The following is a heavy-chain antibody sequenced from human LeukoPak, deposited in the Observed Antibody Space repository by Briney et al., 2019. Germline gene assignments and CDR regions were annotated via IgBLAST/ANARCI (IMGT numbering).Heavy chain of an antibody. J-gene: IGHJ6*02. CDR3: ARDRFTMIADDSYYYYGMDV. V-gene: IGHV4-59*01. CDR1: GGSISSYY. Sequence: SETLSLTCTVSGGSISSYYWSWIRQPPGKGLEWIGYIYYSGSTNYNPSLKSRVTISVDTSKNQFSLKLSSVTAADTAVYYCARDRFTMIADDSYYYYGMDVWGQRTTVTVSS. CDR2: IYYSGST. D-gene: IGHD3-22*01.